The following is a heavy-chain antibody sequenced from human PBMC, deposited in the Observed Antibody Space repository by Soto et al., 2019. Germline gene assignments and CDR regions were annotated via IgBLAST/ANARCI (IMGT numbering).Heavy chain of an antibody. CDR2: IYYSGST. D-gene: IGHD5-12*01. CDR1: GGSISSYY. Sequence: SETLSLTCTVSGGSISSYYWSWIRQPPGKGLEWIGYIYYSGSTNYNPSLKSRVTISVDTSKNQFSLKLSSVTAADTAVYYCARDGDGYNYWYFDLWGRGTLVTVSS. CDR3: ARDGDGYNYWYFDL. J-gene: IGHJ2*01. V-gene: IGHV4-59*01.